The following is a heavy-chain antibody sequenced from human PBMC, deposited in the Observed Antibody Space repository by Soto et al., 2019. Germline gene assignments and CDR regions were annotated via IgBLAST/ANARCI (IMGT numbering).Heavy chain of an antibody. J-gene: IGHJ5*02. CDR3: ARGRYYDSPQDL. Sequence: PGGSLRLSCATSDFTFRNYWMNWVRQAPGKGLEWVANIKPDGSATNYVDSVKGRFTISRDNVRNSVSLQMSSLRVEDTAIYFCARGRYYDSPQDLWGRGTQVTVSS. D-gene: IGHD3-10*01. CDR2: IKPDGSAT. V-gene: IGHV3-7*03. CDR1: DFTFRNYW.